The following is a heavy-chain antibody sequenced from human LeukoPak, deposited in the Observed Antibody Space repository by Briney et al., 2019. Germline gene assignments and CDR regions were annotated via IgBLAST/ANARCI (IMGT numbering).Heavy chain of an antibody. CDR3: ARGRRYSSSWAY. CDR2: MNSNSGNT. Sequence: ASVKVSCKASGYTFTSYDINWVRQATGQGLEWMGWMNSNSGNTGYAQKFQGRVTMTRNTSISTAYMELSSLRSEDTAVYYCARGRRYSSSWAYWGQGTLVTVSS. J-gene: IGHJ4*02. CDR1: GYTFTSYD. D-gene: IGHD6-13*01. V-gene: IGHV1-8*01.